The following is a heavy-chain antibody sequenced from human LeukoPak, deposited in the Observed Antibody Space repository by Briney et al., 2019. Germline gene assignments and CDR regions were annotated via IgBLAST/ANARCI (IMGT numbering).Heavy chain of an antibody. V-gene: IGHV5-51*01. CDR3: GMSGDRVPLQDDVFDV. CDR2: IYPGDSGP. CDR1: GYSFTSYC. Sequence: GESLKISCKVSGYSFTSYCIGWVRPLPGKGLEWMGIIYPGDSGPTYSPSFQGQVTISVDKSINTAHLQWSSLQASDTAMYYCGMSGDRVPLQDDVFDVWGQGTMVTVST. D-gene: IGHD1-26*01. J-gene: IGHJ3*01.